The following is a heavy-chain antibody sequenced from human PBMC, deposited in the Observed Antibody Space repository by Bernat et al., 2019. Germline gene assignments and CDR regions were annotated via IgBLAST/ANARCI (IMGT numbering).Heavy chain of an antibody. CDR3: ARGHSGAGSQADFDY. D-gene: IGHD3-10*01. CDR1: GFTFSSYG. V-gene: IGHV3-33*01. Sequence: QAQLVESGGGVVQPGRSLRLSCAASGFTFSSYGMHWVRQAPGKGLEWVAVIWYDGSNKYYADSVKGRFTISRDNSKNTLYLQMNSLRAEDTAVYYCARGHSGAGSQADFDYWGQGTLVTVSS. J-gene: IGHJ4*02. CDR2: IWYDGSNK.